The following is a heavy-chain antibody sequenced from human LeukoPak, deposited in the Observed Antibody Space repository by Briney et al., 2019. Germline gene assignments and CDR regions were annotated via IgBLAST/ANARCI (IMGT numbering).Heavy chain of an antibody. D-gene: IGHD3-10*01. J-gene: IGHJ3*02. CDR2: INAGNGNT. V-gene: IGHV1-3*01. Sequence: ASVKVSCKASGYTFTSYAMHWVRQAPGQRLEWMGWINAGNGNTKYSQKFQGRVTITRDTSASTAYMELSSLRSEDTAVYYCARDRGVLLWFGELSSGDAFDIWGQGTMVTVSS. CDR1: GYTFTSYA. CDR3: ARDRGVLLWFGELSSGDAFDI.